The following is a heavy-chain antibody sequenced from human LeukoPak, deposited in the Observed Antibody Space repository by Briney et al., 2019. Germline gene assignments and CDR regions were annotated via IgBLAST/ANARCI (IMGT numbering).Heavy chain of an antibody. D-gene: IGHD6-19*01. V-gene: IGHV1-8*03. CDR2: MNPNSGNT. CDR1: GYTFTSYA. CDR3: ARVLVSSGWYRDDY. Sequence: AASVKVSCKASGYTFTSYAMNWVRQAPGQGLEWMGWMNPNSGNTGYAQKFQGKVTITRNTSISTAYMELSSLRSEDTAVYYCARVLVSSGWYRDDYWGQGTLVTVSS. J-gene: IGHJ4*02.